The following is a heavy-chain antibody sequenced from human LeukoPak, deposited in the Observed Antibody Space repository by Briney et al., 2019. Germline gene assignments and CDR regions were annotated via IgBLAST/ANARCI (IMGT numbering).Heavy chain of an antibody. D-gene: IGHD1-26*01. V-gene: IGHV4-30-2*01. CDR2: VYDTGET. CDR1: GGSISSGDYY. J-gene: IGHJ4*02. CDR3: ARDLRGSGSYYPGFDY. Sequence: SQTLSLTCIVSGGSISSGDYYWSWIRQPPGKGLEWIGSVYDTGETYFNPSLMSRVTMSVDRSKNQFSLQLNSVTAADTAVYYCARDLRGSGSYYPGFDYWGQGTLVTVSS.